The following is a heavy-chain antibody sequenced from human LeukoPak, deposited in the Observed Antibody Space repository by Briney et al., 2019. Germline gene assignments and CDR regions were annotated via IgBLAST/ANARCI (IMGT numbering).Heavy chain of an antibody. D-gene: IGHD6-13*01. V-gene: IGHV1-2*02. CDR1: GYTFTGHY. CDR3: AREYSSSLFDY. Sequence: ASVEVSCTASGYTFTGHYVHWVRQAPGQGLEWMGWINGNTGDTNYAQRFQGRVTMIRETSISTMYMELSRLRSDDTAVYYCAREYSSSLFDYWGQGTLVTVSS. J-gene: IGHJ4*02. CDR2: INGNTGDT.